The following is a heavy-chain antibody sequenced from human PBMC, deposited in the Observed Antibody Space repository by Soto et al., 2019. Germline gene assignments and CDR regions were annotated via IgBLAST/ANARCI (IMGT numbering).Heavy chain of an antibody. Sequence: EVQLVESGGGLVQPGRSLRLSCAASGFTFDDYAMHWVRQAPGKGLEWVSGISWNSGSIGYADSVKGRFTISRDNAKNSLYLQMNSLRAEDTALYYCAKDRYSSSYNWFDHWGQGTLVTVSS. V-gene: IGHV3-9*01. CDR2: ISWNSGSI. CDR1: GFTFDDYA. J-gene: IGHJ5*02. CDR3: AKDRYSSSYNWFDH. D-gene: IGHD6-6*01.